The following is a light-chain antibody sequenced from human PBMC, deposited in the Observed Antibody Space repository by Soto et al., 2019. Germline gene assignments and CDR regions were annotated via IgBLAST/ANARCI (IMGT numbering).Light chain of an antibody. V-gene: IGKV3-20*01. CDR1: QSVSSSY. CDR3: QQYGSSSLT. J-gene: IGKJ1*01. Sequence: TLSCRASQSVSSSYLAWHQQKPGQAPRLLIYGTSSRATAIPDRFSSSGSGTDFTLTISRLEPEDFAVYYCQQYGSSSLTFGQGTKVDIK. CDR2: GTS.